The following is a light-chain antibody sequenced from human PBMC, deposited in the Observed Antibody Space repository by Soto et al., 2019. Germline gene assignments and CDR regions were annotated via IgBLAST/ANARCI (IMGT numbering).Light chain of an antibody. V-gene: IGLV7-46*01. CDR2: DTS. Sequence: QTVVTQEPSLTVSPGGTVTLTCGSSTGAVTSGHYPYWFQQKPGEAPRTLIYDTSNKHSWTPARFSGSLLGGKAALTLSGAQPEDEAEYYCILVYSGGVVFGGGTKVTVL. J-gene: IGLJ2*01. CDR1: TGAVTSGHY. CDR3: ILVYSGGVV.